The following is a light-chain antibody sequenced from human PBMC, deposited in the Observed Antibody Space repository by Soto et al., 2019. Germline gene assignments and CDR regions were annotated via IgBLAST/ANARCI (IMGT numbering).Light chain of an antibody. V-gene: IGLV2-14*01. J-gene: IGLJ3*02. CDR2: EVS. Sequence: QSVLTQPASVSGSPGQSITISCTGTISDVGGYNYVSWYQQHLGKAPKLLIYEVSDRPSGVSYRFSGSKSGNTASLTISRLQAEDEADYYCSSFTASSTWVFGGGTKVTVL. CDR1: ISDVGGYNY. CDR3: SSFTASSTWV.